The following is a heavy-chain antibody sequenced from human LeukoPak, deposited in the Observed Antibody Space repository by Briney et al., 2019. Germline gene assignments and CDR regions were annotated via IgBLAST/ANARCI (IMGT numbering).Heavy chain of an antibody. J-gene: IGHJ3*02. CDR1: GFTFSNYE. Sequence: PLGSLRLSCATSGFTFSNYEMNWVRQAPGKGLEWVSYISPIVRTMYYTDSVKGRFTISTDNAKNSLYLQMNSLRAEDTAVYYCGRGGYCSGGTCYRFNAFDIWGQGTTVT. D-gene: IGHD2-15*01. CDR3: GRGGYCSGGTCYRFNAFDI. V-gene: IGHV3-48*03. CDR2: ISPIVRTM.